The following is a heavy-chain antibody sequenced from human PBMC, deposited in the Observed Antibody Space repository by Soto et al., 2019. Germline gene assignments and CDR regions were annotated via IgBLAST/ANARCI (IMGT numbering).Heavy chain of an antibody. CDR2: IYYSGST. CDR3: ARAQLTSEFDY. J-gene: IGHJ4*02. D-gene: IGHD6-6*01. CDR1: GGSISSYY. V-gene: IGHV4-59*01. Sequence: PSETLSLTCTVSGGSISSYYWSWIRQPPGKGLEWIGYIYYSGSTNYNPSLKSRVTISVDTSKNQFSLKLSSVTAADTAVYYCARAQLTSEFDYWGQGTLVTVSS.